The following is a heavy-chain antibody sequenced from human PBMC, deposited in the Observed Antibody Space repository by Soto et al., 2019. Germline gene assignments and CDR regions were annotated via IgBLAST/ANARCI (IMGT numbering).Heavy chain of an antibody. CDR1: GGTFSNYA. CDR3: ARTRSSGYYPNDAADI. J-gene: IGHJ3*02. Sequence: QVQLVQSGAEVKKPGSSVKVSCKASGGTFSNYAITWVRQAPGQGPEWMGGIMPVFGTSNYAQKFQGRVTITADKSTNTAYMKLSSLRSEDTAVFFCARTRSSGYYPNDAADIWGQGTMVIVSS. V-gene: IGHV1-69*06. CDR2: IMPVFGTS. D-gene: IGHD3-22*01.